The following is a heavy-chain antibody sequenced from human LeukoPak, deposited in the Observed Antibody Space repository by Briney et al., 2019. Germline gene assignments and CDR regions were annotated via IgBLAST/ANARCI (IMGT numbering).Heavy chain of an antibody. CDR3: AKQSAGVTTGYFDY. J-gene: IGHJ4*02. D-gene: IGHD1-26*01. V-gene: IGHV3-23*01. CDR1: GFTFSAYA. Sequence: QPGGSLRLSCAASGFTFSAYAMSWVRQAPGKGLEWVSSISDSAGSTYYAASVTGRFTISRDSSRTTLYLQVNSLRAADTAVYYCAKQSAGVTTGYFDYWGQGTLVTVSS. CDR2: ISDSAGST.